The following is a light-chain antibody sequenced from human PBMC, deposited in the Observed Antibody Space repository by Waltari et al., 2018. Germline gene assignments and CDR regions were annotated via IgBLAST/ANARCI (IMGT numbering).Light chain of an antibody. CDR1: QYITGRW. CDR2: GAS. J-gene: IGKJ4*01. Sequence: IVLTQSPGTLSLSPGERVTLSCRASQYITGRWITLYHQKPGQAPRLLIYGASSRAPCIPDRFSGSGSGTDFTLTISRLEPEDSAVYYCQQYDGSVVTFGGGTKVEIK. CDR3: QQYDGSVVT. V-gene: IGKV3-20*01.